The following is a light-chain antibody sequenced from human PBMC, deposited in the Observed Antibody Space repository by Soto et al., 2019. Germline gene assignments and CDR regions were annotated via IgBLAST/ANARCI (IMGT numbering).Light chain of an antibody. J-gene: IGKJ4*01. Sequence: DIVLTQSPDILSLSPGERATLSCRASQNVRTFFAWYHQKPGQAPRLLISDASYRATGIPPKFSGSGSGTDFTLTISSLEPEDFAVYYCLQRSNWPLTFGGGTKVDIK. CDR1: QNVRTF. CDR2: DAS. CDR3: LQRSNWPLT. V-gene: IGKV3-11*01.